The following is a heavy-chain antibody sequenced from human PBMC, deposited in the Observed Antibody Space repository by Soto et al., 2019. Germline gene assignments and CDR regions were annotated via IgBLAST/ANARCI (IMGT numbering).Heavy chain of an antibody. CDR2: VSPNSDNT. CDR1: GYTFTTYD. Sequence: QVQLVQSGAEVREPGASVKVSCKASGYTFTTYDINWVRQAAGQGLEWMGWVSPNSDNTGYAQKFQGRVTMTSNPSMSTVYMELSGLRSEDSAVYYGAGGVGDLGDYWGQGTLVTVSS. CDR3: AGGVGDLGDY. D-gene: IGHD3-16*01. V-gene: IGHV1-8*01. J-gene: IGHJ4*02.